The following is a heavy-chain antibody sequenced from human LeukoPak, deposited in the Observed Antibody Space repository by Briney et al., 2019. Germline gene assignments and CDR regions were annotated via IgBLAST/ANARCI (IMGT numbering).Heavy chain of an antibody. CDR2: VNQGATQK. Sequence: GGSLRLSCTASGVTFGDYAMSWVRQAPGKGLEWVAIVNQGATQKYYVDSVKGRFTISRDNAENSLYLQMNSLRAEDTAVYYCARDSGSSGYFLDYWGQGTLVTVSS. CDR1: GVTFGDYA. CDR3: ARDSGSSGYFLDY. D-gene: IGHD3-22*01. J-gene: IGHJ4*02. V-gene: IGHV3-7*01.